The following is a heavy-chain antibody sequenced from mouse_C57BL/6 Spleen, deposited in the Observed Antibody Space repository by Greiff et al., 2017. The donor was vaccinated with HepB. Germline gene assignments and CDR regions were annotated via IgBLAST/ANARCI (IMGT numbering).Heavy chain of an antibody. CDR2: IRNKANGYTT. V-gene: IGHV7-3*01. J-gene: IGHJ3*01. CDR1: GFTFTDYY. Sequence: EVQLQESGGGLVQPGGSLSLSCAASGFTFTDYYMSWVRQPPGKALEWVGFIRNKANGYTTEYSASVKGRFTISRDNSQSILYLQMNALRAEDSATYYCARYFYYGNYALAYWGQGTLVTVSA. D-gene: IGHD2-1*01. CDR3: ARYFYYGNYALAY.